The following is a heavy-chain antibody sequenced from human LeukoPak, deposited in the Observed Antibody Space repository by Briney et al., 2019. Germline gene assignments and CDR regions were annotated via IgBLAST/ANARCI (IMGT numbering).Heavy chain of an antibody. CDR2: ISSSSSYI. Sequence: GGSLRLSCAASGFTFSSYSMNWVRQAPGKGLEWVSSISSSSSYIYYADSVKGRFTISRDNAKNSLYLQMNSLRAEDTAVYYCASGYDSSGYYPFRMDVWGQGTTVTVSS. J-gene: IGHJ6*02. CDR1: GFTFSSYS. V-gene: IGHV3-21*01. CDR3: ASGYDSSGYYPFRMDV. D-gene: IGHD3-22*01.